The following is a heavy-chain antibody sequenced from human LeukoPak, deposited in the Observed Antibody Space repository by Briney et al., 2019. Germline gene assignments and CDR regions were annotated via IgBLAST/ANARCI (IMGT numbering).Heavy chain of an antibody. CDR3: ARAVYGSGSYPFDY. Sequence: GGSLRLSCAASGFTFSSYDMHWVRQATGKGLEWVSAIGTAGDTYYPGSVKGRFTISRENAKNSLYPQMNSLRAGDTAVYYCARAVYGSGSYPFDYWGQGTLVTVSS. V-gene: IGHV3-13*01. CDR2: IGTAGDT. J-gene: IGHJ4*02. D-gene: IGHD3-10*01. CDR1: GFTFSSYD.